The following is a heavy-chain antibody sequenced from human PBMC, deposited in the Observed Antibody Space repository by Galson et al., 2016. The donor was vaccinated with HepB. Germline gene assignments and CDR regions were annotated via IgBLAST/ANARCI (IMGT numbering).Heavy chain of an antibody. Sequence: TLSLTCTVSGVSISSGPYYWTWIRQPAGRGLEWIGRIYTSGTTNYNPSLKGRVTMSVDRSKNQFSLKVLSVTAADTAMYDCAREVADPSGVPVAYFQYWGQGSLLTGS. CDR3: AREVADPSGVPVAYFQY. D-gene: IGHD1-26*01. J-gene: IGHJ1*01. V-gene: IGHV4-61*02. CDR2: IYTSGTT. CDR1: GVSISSGPYY.